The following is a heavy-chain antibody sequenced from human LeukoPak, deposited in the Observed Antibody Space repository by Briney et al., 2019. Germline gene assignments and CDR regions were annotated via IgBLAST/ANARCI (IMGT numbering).Heavy chain of an antibody. Sequence: PSETLSLTCTVSGDSISSYYWSWIRQPPEEGLGWSGYIYYSGSTNYNPSLKSRVTISVDTYKTQFSLKMNSVTAADTAVYYCARLQRITMAGPNYWYFDLWGRGTLVTVSS. CDR2: IYYSGST. D-gene: IGHD3-10*01. J-gene: IGHJ2*01. CDR3: ARLQRITMAGPNYWYFDL. CDR1: GDSISSYY. V-gene: IGHV4-59*01.